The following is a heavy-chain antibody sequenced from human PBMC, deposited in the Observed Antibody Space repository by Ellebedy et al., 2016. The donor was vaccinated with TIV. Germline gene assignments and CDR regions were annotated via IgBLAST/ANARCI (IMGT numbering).Heavy chain of an antibody. J-gene: IGHJ5*02. CDR1: GYTFTSYG. V-gene: IGHV1-18*04. D-gene: IGHD2-2*01. CDR3: TRYCNSTTCSNWFDP. CDR2: ISAYNGNT. Sequence: AASVKVSCKPSGYTFTSYGISWVRQAPGQGLEWTGWISAYNGNTNYAQMLQGSVTMTTDTFTSTAYMELRSLRSDDTAVYYCTRYCNSTTCSNWFDPWGQGTLVTVSS.